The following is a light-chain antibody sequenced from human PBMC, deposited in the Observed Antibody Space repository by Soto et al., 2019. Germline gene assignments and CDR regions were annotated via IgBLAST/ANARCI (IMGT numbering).Light chain of an antibody. V-gene: IGKV3-15*01. CDR2: GAS. CDR1: RSLSNN. CDR3: QQYNDWPRT. Sequence: IMMTQSPATLSVSPGERATLSCRASRSLSNNLAWYQHKPGQAPRLLIYGASTRATGIPARFSGSGSGPEFTLTISSLQYEDVAVYYCQQYNDWPRTFGPGTKVDIK. J-gene: IGKJ3*01.